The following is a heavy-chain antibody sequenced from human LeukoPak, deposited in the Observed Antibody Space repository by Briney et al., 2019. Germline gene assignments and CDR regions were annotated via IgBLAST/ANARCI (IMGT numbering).Heavy chain of an antibody. CDR3: ARGLFPPSARKGDYYGSGSYGGYWFDP. D-gene: IGHD3-10*01. Sequence: ASVKVFCKASAYIFTTYYIHWVRQAPGQGLEWMGWISAYNGNTNYAQKLQGRVTMTTDTSTSTAYMELRSLRSDDTAVYYCARGLFPPSARKGDYYGSGSYGGYWFDPWGQGTLVTVSS. CDR2: ISAYNGNT. CDR1: AYIFTTYY. J-gene: IGHJ5*02. V-gene: IGHV1-18*04.